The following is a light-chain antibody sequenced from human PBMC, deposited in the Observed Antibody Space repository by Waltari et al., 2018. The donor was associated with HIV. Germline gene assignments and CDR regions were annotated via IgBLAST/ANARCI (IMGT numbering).Light chain of an antibody. CDR2: DVN. CDR3: TSYTSSDTWV. V-gene: IGLV2-14*03. Sequence: QSALTQPASVSGSPGQSITISCTGTSSDVGNYNYVSCFQQPPDKAPTLILFDVNKRPSGVSSRFSGSKSAKTASLTISGLQPEDEGDYFCTSYTSSDTWVFGGGTKVTVL. CDR1: SSDVGNYNY. J-gene: IGLJ3*02.